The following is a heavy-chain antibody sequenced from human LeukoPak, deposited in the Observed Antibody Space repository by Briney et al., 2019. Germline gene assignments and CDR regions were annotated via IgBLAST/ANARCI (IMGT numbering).Heavy chain of an antibody. CDR1: GFTFSDYY. V-gene: IGHV3-11*04. D-gene: IGHD3-22*01. Sequence: GGSLRLSCAASGFTFSDYYMSWIRQAPGKGLEWVSYISSSGSTIYYADSVKGRFTISRDNAKNSLYLQMNSLRAEDTAVYYCARGPSRRAVSITTRRANYYFDYWGQGTLVTVSS. CDR3: ARGPSRRAVSITTRRANYYFDY. CDR2: ISSSGSTI. J-gene: IGHJ4*02.